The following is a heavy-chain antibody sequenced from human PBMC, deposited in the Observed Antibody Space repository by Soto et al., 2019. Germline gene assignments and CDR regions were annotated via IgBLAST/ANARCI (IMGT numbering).Heavy chain of an antibody. CDR3: AREYYDFWSGYTYGMDV. CDR2: ISSSSSYI. J-gene: IGHJ6*02. D-gene: IGHD3-3*01. V-gene: IGHV3-21*01. CDR1: AFTFSSYS. Sequence: GGSLRLSCAASAFTFSSYSMNWVRQAPGKGLEWVSSISSSSSYIYYADSVKGRFTISRDNAKNSLYLQMNSLRAEDTAVYYCAREYYDFWSGYTYGMDVWGQGTTVTVSS.